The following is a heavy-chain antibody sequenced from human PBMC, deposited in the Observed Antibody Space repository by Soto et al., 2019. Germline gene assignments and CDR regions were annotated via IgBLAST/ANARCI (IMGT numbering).Heavy chain of an antibody. D-gene: IGHD5-12*01. CDR1: GYSISSGYF. CDR2: IYHSGST. J-gene: IGHJ5*02. V-gene: IGHV4-38-2*01. CDR3: ARVPGYSGYYNWFDP. Sequence: XETLSLTCAVSGYSISSGYFWCWIRQPPGKGLEWIGSIYHSGSTYYNPSLKSRVTISVDTSKNQFSLKLSSVTAADTAVYYCARVPGYSGYYNWFDPWGQGTLVTV.